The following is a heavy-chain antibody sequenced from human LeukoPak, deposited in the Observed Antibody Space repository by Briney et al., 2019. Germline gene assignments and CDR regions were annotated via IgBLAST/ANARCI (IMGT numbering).Heavy chain of an antibody. CDR2: ISGDGGST. V-gene: IGHV3-43*02. J-gene: IGHJ4*02. D-gene: IGHD3-22*01. CDR1: GFTLDDYA. Sequence: PGGSLRLSCAASGFTLDDYAMHWVRQAPGKGLEWVSLISGDGGSTYYADSVKGRFTISRDNSKNSLYLQMNSLRTEDTALYCCAKDIPHYYDSSGFYGDYFDYWGQGTLVTVSS. CDR3: AKDIPHYYDSSGFYGDYFDY.